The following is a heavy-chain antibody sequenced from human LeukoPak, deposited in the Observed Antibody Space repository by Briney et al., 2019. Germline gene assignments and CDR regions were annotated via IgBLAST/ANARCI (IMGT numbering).Heavy chain of an antibody. J-gene: IGHJ4*02. CDR2: IYYSGST. D-gene: IGHD6-13*01. CDR1: GGSISGYY. Sequence: PSETLSLTCTVSGGSISGYYWSWIRQPPGKGLEWIGYIYYSGSTNYNPSLKSRVTISVDTSKNQFSLKLSSVTAADTAVYYCARAPIAAGGTENFDYWGQGTLVTVSS. V-gene: IGHV4-59*01. CDR3: ARAPIAAGGTENFDY.